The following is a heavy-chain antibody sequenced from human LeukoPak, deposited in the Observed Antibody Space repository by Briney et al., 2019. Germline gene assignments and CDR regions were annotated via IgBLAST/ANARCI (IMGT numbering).Heavy chain of an antibody. CDR2: IYYSGST. D-gene: IGHD5-18*01. Sequence: SETLSLTCTVSGGSISSGDYYWSWIRQPPGQGLEWIGYIYYSGSTYYNPSLKSRVTISVDTSKNQFSLKLSSVTAADTAVYYCARDDYSAGYSYGPAYNWFDPWGQGTLVTVSS. V-gene: IGHV4-30-4*01. J-gene: IGHJ5*02. CDR1: GGSISSGDYY. CDR3: ARDDYSAGYSYGPAYNWFDP.